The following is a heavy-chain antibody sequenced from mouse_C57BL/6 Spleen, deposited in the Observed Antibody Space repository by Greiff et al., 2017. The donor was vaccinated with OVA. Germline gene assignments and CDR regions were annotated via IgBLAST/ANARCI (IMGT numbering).Heavy chain of an antibody. Sequence: QVQLKQPGAELVKPGASVKMSCKASGYTFTSYWITWVKQRPGQGLEWIGDIYPGSGSTNYNEKFKSKATLTVDTSSSTAYMQLSSLTSEDSAVYYCARGGTAQATGYFDYWGQGTTLTVSS. CDR1: GYTFTSYW. V-gene: IGHV1-55*01. CDR2: IYPGSGST. J-gene: IGHJ2*01. CDR3: ARGGTAQATGYFDY. D-gene: IGHD3-2*02.